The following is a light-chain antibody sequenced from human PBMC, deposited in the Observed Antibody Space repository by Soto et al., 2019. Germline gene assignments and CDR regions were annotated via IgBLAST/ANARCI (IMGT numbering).Light chain of an antibody. J-gene: IGKJ1*01. CDR2: DAS. Sequence: EIVLTQSPDTLSLFPGERATLSCRASQSVSSTYLAWYQQKPGQAPRPLISDASSRATGTPDRFSGSGSGTDFTLTISRLEPEDFAVYYCQQYGSARWTFAQGTKLEIK. CDR1: QSVSSTY. CDR3: QQYGSARWT. V-gene: IGKV3-20*01.